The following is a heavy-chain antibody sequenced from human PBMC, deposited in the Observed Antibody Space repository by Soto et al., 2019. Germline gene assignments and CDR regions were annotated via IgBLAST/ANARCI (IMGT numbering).Heavy chain of an antibody. V-gene: IGHV1-69*02. CDR1: GGTSTIYT. Sequence: QVQLVQSGAEVKQPGASLRVSCETSGGTSTIYTITWVRQAPGQGLQWMGRIVPTLRITNYAQEFQGRLTITADSSTSTANMALTSLTSEDTAVYYCATAKSGAGRVGVHSWGQGTLVTVSS. J-gene: IGHJ5*02. CDR3: ATAKSGAGRVGVHS. CDR2: IVPTLRIT. D-gene: IGHD1-26*01.